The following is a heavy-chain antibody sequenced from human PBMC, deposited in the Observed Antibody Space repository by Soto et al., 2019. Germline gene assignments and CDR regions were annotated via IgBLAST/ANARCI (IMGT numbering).Heavy chain of an antibody. D-gene: IGHD3-3*01. Sequence: ASVKVSCKASGYTFTSYDINWVRQATGQGLEWMGWMNPNSGNTGYAQKFQGRVTMTRNTSISTAYMELSSLRPEDTAVYYCARAKHRITIFGVVIFDWFDPWGQGTLVTVSS. CDR1: GYTFTSYD. J-gene: IGHJ5*02. V-gene: IGHV1-8*01. CDR2: MNPNSGNT. CDR3: ARAKHRITIFGVVIFDWFDP.